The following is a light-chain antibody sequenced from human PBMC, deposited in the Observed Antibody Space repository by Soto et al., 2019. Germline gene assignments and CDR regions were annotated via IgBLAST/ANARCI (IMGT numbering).Light chain of an antibody. J-gene: IGKJ4*01. CDR1: RSVTTF. V-gene: IGKV3-11*01. CDR3: QQRTNWPLT. Sequence: EIVLTQSPATLSLSPGERATISCRASRSVTTFLAWYQQKPGQAPRLLLYDASKRATGVPTRFSGSGSGTDFILTITSLEPEDFAVYYCQQRTNWPLTFGGGTKVERK. CDR2: DAS.